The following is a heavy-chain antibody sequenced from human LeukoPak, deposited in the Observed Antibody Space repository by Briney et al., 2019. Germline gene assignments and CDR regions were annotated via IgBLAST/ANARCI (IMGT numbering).Heavy chain of an antibody. CDR2: INLEGSEN. D-gene: IGHD6-19*01. Sequence: PGGSLRLSCAASGFIFSKYWMSWVRQAPGKGLEWVASINLEGSENYYVDSVEGRFTIFRDNAKNSLYLQMNSLRAEDTAVYNCSGWYDSGAFDMWGPGTVVIVSS. J-gene: IGHJ3*02. CDR1: GFIFSKYW. V-gene: IGHV3-7*01. CDR3: SGWYDSGAFDM.